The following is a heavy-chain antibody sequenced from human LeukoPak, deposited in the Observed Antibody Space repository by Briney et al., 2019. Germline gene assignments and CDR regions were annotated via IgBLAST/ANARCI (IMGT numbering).Heavy chain of an antibody. D-gene: IGHD3/OR15-3a*01. Sequence: GGSLRLSCAASGFTFDDYAMHWVRHAPGKGLEWVSGISWNSGSIGYADSVKGRFTISRDNAKNTVYLQMNSLRAEDTAVYYCARGAWTAYYLDYWGQGTLVTVSS. J-gene: IGHJ4*02. CDR3: ARGAWTAYYLDY. CDR1: GFTFDDYA. CDR2: ISWNSGSI. V-gene: IGHV3-9*01.